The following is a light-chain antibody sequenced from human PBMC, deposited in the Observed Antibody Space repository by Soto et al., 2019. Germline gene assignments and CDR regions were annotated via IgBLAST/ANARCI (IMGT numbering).Light chain of an antibody. CDR1: QSIRSS. CDR2: GAS. CDR3: QQHNDRRYT. Sequence: EIVMTQSPATLSVSPGERATLSCRASQSIRSSLAWYQLKPGQAPRLLIYGASTRATGIPARFSGSGSGTEFTLTISSLQSEDFAVYYCQQHNDRRYTFGQGTKLEIK. J-gene: IGKJ2*01. V-gene: IGKV3-15*01.